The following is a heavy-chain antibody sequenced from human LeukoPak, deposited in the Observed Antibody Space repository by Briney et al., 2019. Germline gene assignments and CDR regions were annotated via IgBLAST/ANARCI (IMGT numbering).Heavy chain of an antibody. CDR3: TTGIRGD. Sequence: GGSLRLSCSASGLTVINAWMNWVRQAPGEGLDWVGRIASKTDGGATDYAGPVKGRFTISRDDSKNTLNLQMNSLKTEDTAVYYCTTGIRGDWGQGTLVTVSS. CDR2: IASKTDGGAT. J-gene: IGHJ4*02. CDR1: GLTVINAW. D-gene: IGHD3-10*01. V-gene: IGHV3-15*07.